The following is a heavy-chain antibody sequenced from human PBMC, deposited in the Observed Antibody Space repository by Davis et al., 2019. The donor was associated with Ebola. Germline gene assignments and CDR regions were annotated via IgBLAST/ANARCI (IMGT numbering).Heavy chain of an antibody. CDR1: GGSISSYY. CDR2: IYYSGST. CDR3: ARYFYDSSGYIPDAFDI. V-gene: IGHV4-59*12. J-gene: IGHJ3*02. D-gene: IGHD3-22*01. Sequence: PSETLSLTCTVSGGSISSYYWSWIRQPPGKGLEWIGYIYYSGSTNYNPSLKSRVTISVDTSKNQFSLKLSSVTAADTAVYYCARYFYDSSGYIPDAFDIWGQGTMVTVSS.